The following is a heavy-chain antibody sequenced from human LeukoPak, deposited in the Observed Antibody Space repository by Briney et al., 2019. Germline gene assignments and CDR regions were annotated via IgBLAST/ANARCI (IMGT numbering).Heavy chain of an antibody. D-gene: IGHD4-17*01. CDR1: GDSFKNYA. CDR2: IFTVFGTT. V-gene: IGHV1-69*05. J-gene: IGHJ4*02. Sequence: SVKVSCKASGDSFKNYAVSWVRQAPGQGFEWMGGIFTVFGTTNYEQKFQDRLTITTDESTTTAYMELNSLTSDDTAVYYCARSKSVTYGFDYWRQGTLVIVSS. CDR3: ARSKSVTYGFDY.